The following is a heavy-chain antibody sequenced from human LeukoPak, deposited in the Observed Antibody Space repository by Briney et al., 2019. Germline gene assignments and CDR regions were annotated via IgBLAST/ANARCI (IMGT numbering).Heavy chain of an antibody. J-gene: IGHJ4*02. CDR2: IYHSGST. D-gene: IGHD3-22*01. Sequence: PSETLSLTCAVSGGSISSSNWWSWVRQPPGKGLEWIGEIYHSGSTNYNPSLKSRVTISVDKSKNQFSLKLSSVTAADTAVYYCARRGSGYYFKLVYWGQGTLVTVSS. CDR1: GGSISSSNW. V-gene: IGHV4-4*02. CDR3: ARRGSGYYFKLVY.